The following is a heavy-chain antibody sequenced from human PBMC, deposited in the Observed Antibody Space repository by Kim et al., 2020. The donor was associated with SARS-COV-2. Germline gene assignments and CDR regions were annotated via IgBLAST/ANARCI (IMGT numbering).Heavy chain of an antibody. V-gene: IGHV3-9*01. J-gene: IGHJ3*02. CDR3: AKDTSNCGGDCYPTPLDAFDI. CDR1: GFTFGDYA. Sequence: GGSLRLSCAASGFTFGDYAMHWVRQAPGKGLEWVSGISWNSGSIGYADSVKGRFTISRDNAKNSLYLQMNSLRAEDTALYYCAKDTSNCGGDCYPTPLDAFDIWGQGTMVTVSS. D-gene: IGHD2-21*02. CDR2: ISWNSGSI.